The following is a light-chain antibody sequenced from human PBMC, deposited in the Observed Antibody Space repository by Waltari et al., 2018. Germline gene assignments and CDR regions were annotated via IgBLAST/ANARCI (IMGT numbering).Light chain of an antibody. Sequence: QSSLTQPRSVSGSPGQSVIISCTGTSSDVGAYNYVSWYQQHPGKAPKLMIYDVSKRPSGVPERFSGSKPGNTASLTISGLQAEDEADYYCCSYAGSYTGVFGGGTKLTVL. CDR1: SSDVGAYNY. CDR3: CSYAGSYTGV. J-gene: IGLJ3*02. CDR2: DVS. V-gene: IGLV2-11*01.